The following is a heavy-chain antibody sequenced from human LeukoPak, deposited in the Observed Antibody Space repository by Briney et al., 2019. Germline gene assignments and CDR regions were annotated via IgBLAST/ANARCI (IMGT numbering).Heavy chain of an antibody. CDR1: GGSISSSSYY. V-gene: IGHV4-39*07. Sequence: SETLSLTCTVSGGSISSSSYYWGWIRQPPGKGLEWIGSIYYSGSTYYNPSLKSRVTISVDTSKNQFSLKLSSVTAADTAVYYCASSDVVVVAATSSYFDYWGQGTLVTVSS. D-gene: IGHD2-15*01. CDR2: IYYSGST. CDR3: ASSDVVVVAATSSYFDY. J-gene: IGHJ4*02.